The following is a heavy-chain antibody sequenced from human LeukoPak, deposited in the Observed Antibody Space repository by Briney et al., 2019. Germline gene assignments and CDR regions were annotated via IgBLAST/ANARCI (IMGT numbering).Heavy chain of an antibody. J-gene: IGHJ4*02. D-gene: IGHD1-26*01. Sequence: GGSLRLSCAASGFTFDDYAMHWVRQAPGKGLEWVSGISWNSGSIGYADSVKGRFTISRDNAKNSLYLQMNSLRAEDTAVYYCARSYSGSYFFDYWGQGTLVTVSS. CDR1: GFTFDDYA. V-gene: IGHV3-9*01. CDR3: ARSYSGSYFFDY. CDR2: ISWNSGSI.